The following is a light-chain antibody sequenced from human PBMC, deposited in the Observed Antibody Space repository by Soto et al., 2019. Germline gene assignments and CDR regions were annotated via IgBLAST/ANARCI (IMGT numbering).Light chain of an antibody. Sequence: QSVLTQPASLSGSPGQSITISCTGTSSDIGAYDYVSWFQQHPGKAPKLMISEVNNRPSGVSNRFSGSKSGTSASLAITGLQAEDEADYYCQSYDGSLSGFYVFGTGTKVTVL. V-gene: IGLV2-14*01. CDR3: QSYDGSLSGFYV. CDR2: EVN. J-gene: IGLJ1*01. CDR1: SSDIGAYDY.